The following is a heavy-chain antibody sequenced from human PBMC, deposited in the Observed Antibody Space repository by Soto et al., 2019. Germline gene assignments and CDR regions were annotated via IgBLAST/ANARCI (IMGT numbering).Heavy chain of an antibody. Sequence: SETLSLTCTVSGGSISSSSYYWGWIRQPPGKGLGWIGSIYYSGSTYYNPSLKSRVTISVDTSKNQFSLKLSSVTAADTAVYYCARQRLHNWFDPWGQGTLVTVSS. CDR3: ARQRLHNWFDP. CDR2: IYYSGST. J-gene: IGHJ5*02. CDR1: GGSISSSSYY. V-gene: IGHV4-39*01.